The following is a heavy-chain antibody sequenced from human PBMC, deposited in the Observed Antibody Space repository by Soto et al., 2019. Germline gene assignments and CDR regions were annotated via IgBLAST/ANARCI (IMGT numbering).Heavy chain of an antibody. CDR2: MNPNSGNT. CDR1: GYTFTSYD. Sequence: GASVKVSCKASGYTFTSYDINWVRQATGQRPEWMGWMNPNSGNTGYAQKFQGRVTMTRNTSISTAYMELSSLRSEDTAVYYCARDLAESISLPAAMGYYYYYYMDVWGKGTTVTVSS. D-gene: IGHD2-2*01. CDR3: ARDLAESISLPAAMGYYYYYYMDV. V-gene: IGHV1-8*01. J-gene: IGHJ6*03.